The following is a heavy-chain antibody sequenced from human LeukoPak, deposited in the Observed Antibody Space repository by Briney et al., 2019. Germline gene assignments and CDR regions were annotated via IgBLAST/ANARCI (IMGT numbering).Heavy chain of an antibody. CDR1: GVSISSSSYY. CDR3: ARHEELSSTAY. V-gene: IGHV4-39*01. CDR2: IYYSGST. D-gene: IGHD3-16*02. J-gene: IGHJ4*02. Sequence: PSETLSLTCTVSGVSISSSSYYRRSLRQPPGRGLELIGSIYYSGSTYYNPSLKRRVTISVDTSKNQFSLKLSSVTAADTAVYYCARHEELSSTAYWGQGTLVTVSS.